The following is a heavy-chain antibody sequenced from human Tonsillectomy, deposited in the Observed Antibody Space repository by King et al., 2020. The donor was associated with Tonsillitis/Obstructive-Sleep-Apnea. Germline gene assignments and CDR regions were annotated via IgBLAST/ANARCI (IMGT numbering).Heavy chain of an antibody. J-gene: IGHJ4*02. CDR3: ASNRRATGWVMSSGWQLHY. V-gene: IGHV3-7*02. CDR2: IKQDGSEK. D-gene: IGHD6-19*01. Sequence: VQLVESGGGLVQPGGSLRLSCAASGFTFSTYWMSWVRQAPGKGLEWVANIKQDGSEKYYVDSVKGRLTISRDNAKNSLYLQMNSLRAEDTAVYYCASNRRATGWVMSSGWQLHYWGQGTLVTVSA. CDR1: GFTFSTYW.